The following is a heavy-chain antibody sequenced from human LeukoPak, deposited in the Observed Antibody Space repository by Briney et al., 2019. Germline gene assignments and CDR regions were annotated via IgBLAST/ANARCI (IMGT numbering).Heavy chain of an antibody. J-gene: IGHJ4*02. CDR1: GFTFSSYS. V-gene: IGHV3-21*01. CDR2: ISSSSSYI. CDR3: ARDSAYSEIWTGRRFDY. Sequence: GGSLRLSCAASGFTFSSYSMNWVRQAPGKGLEWVSSISSSSSYIYYADSVKGRFTTSRDNAKNSLYLQMNSLRAEDTAVYYCARDSAYSEIWTGRRFDYWGQGTLVTVSS. D-gene: IGHD3-9*01.